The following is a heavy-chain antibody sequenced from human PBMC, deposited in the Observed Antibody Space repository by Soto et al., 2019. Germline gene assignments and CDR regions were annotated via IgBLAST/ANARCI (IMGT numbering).Heavy chain of an antibody. CDR3: ARRFFGSGSPYYYYYYGMNV. J-gene: IGHJ6*02. V-gene: IGHV4-39*01. CDR1: GGPIRSSSYY. CDR2: IYYSGST. Sequence: SETPSLTCTFSGGPIRSSSYYWGRIRQAPGKGLEWIGSIYYSGSTYYNPSLKSRVTISVDTSKNQFSLKLSSVTAADTAVYYCARRFFGSGSPYYYYYYGMNVWGQGTTVT. D-gene: IGHD3-10*01.